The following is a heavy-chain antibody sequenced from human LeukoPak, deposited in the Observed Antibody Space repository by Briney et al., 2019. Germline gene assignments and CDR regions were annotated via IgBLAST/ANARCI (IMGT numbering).Heavy chain of an antibody. CDR2: IYYSGST. J-gene: IGHJ4*02. CDR1: GGSISSGGYS. Sequence: PSQTLSLTCAVSGGSISSGGYSWSWIRQPPGKGLEWIGYIYYSGSTYYNPSLKSRVTISVDTSKNQFSLKLSSVTAADTAVYYCARGSLRGYGFDYWGQGTLVTVSS. CDR3: ARGSLRGYGFDY. V-gene: IGHV4-30-4*07. D-gene: IGHD4-17*01.